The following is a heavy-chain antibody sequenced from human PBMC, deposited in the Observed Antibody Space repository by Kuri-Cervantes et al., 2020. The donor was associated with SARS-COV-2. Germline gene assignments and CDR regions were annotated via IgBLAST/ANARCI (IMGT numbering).Heavy chain of an antibody. Sequence: LSLTCAASGFTFSSYEMNWVRQAPGKGLEWVSYISSSGSTIYYADSVKGRFTISRDNAKNSLYLQMNSLRAEDTAVYYCARDFPAYCTNGVCYSEYFQHWGQGTLVTVSS. D-gene: IGHD2-8*01. J-gene: IGHJ1*01. CDR2: ISSSGSTI. V-gene: IGHV3-48*03. CDR1: GFTFSSYE. CDR3: ARDFPAYCTNGVCYSEYFQH.